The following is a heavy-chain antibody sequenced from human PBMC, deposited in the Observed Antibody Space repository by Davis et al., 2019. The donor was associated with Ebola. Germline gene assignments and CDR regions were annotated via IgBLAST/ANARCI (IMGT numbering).Heavy chain of an antibody. CDR1: GGSISSYY. CDR2: IYYSGST. D-gene: IGHD6-13*01. Sequence: PSETLSLTCTVSGGSISSYYWSWIRQPPGKGLEWIGYIYYSGSTNYNPSLKSRVTISVDTSKNQFSLKLSSVTAADTAVYYCARHRGIAAAGTHIDYWGQGTLVTVSS. J-gene: IGHJ4*02. V-gene: IGHV4-59*08. CDR3: ARHRGIAAAGTHIDY.